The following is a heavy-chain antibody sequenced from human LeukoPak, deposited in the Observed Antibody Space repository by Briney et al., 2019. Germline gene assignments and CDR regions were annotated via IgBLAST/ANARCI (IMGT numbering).Heavy chain of an antibody. D-gene: IGHD5-18*01. CDR2: INSDGSST. Sequence: GGSLRLSCAASGFTFSSYWMHWVRQAPGKGLVWVSRINSDGSSTSYADSVKGRFTISRDNAKNTLYLQMNSLRAEDTAVYYCAKDPVERGYSYGWSGYYFDYWGQGTLVTVSS. CDR3: AKDPVERGYSYGWSGYYFDY. J-gene: IGHJ4*02. V-gene: IGHV3-74*01. CDR1: GFTFSSYW.